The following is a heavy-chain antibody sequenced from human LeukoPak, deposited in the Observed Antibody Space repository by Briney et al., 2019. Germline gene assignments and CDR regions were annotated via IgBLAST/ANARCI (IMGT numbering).Heavy chain of an antibody. J-gene: IGHJ4*02. D-gene: IGHD3-10*01. CDR2: ISGSGSTI. V-gene: IGHV3-48*01. Sequence: GGSLRLSCAASGFTFSNYRMNWVRQAPGKGLEWVSYISGSGSTIYYADSVKGRFTISRDNAKNSLYLQMNSLRADDTAVYYCARYGYYYGSGSYDYWGQGTLVTVSS. CDR3: ARYGYYYGSGSYDY. CDR1: GFTFSNYR.